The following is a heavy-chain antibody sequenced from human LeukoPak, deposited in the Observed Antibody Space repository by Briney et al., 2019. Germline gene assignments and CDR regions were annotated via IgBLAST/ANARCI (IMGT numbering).Heavy chain of an antibody. CDR3: ARVTGSGWYGNYYYYGMDV. D-gene: IGHD6-19*01. CDR1: GGSFSGYY. V-gene: IGHV4-59*10. CDR2: IYTSGST. Sequence: SETLSLTCAVYGGSFSGYYWSWIRQPAGKGLEWIGPIYTSGSTNYNPSLKSRVTISVDTSKNQFSLKLSSVTAADTAVYYCARVTGSGWYGNYYYYGMDVWGQGTTVTVSS. J-gene: IGHJ6*02.